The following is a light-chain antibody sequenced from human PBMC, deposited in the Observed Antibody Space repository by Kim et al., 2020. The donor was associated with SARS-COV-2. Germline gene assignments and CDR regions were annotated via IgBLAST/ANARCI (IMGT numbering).Light chain of an antibody. Sequence: DIQMTQSPSTLSASVGDRVTITCRASQSISSWLAWYQQKPGKAPKLLIYKASSLESGVPSRFSGSGSGTEFTLTISSLQPDDFATYYCQQYNSYSPYTFGQGNKLEI. CDR3: QQYNSYSPYT. J-gene: IGKJ2*01. CDR1: QSISSW. V-gene: IGKV1-5*03. CDR2: KAS.